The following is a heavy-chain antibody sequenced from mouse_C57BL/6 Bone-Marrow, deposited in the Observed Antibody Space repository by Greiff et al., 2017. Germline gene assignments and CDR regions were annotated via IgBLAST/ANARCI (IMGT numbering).Heavy chain of an antibody. V-gene: IGHV1-80*01. CDR1: GYAFSSYW. CDR2: IYPGDGDT. Sequence: QVQLKQSGAELVKPGASVKISCKASGYAFSSYWMNWVKQRPGKGLEWIGQIYPGDGDTNYNGKFKGKATLTADKSSSTAYMQLSSLTSEDSAVYYCAILPYFWYFDVWGTGTTVTVSS. J-gene: IGHJ1*03. CDR3: AILPYFWYFDV. D-gene: IGHD2-10*01.